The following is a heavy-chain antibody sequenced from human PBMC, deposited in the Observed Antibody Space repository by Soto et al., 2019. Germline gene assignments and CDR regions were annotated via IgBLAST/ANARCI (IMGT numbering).Heavy chain of an antibody. CDR1: GFTFSNYA. Sequence: EVPLLESGGGLVQPGGSLRLSCAVSGFTFSNYAMSWVRQAPGKGLEWVSAVSGSGSSTYYADSVKGRFPISRDNSVNTLYLQMKSLRAEDTAVCYCARRSPSWAFDIWGQGTMVTVSS. CDR3: ARRSPSWAFDI. D-gene: IGHD2-15*01. V-gene: IGHV3-23*01. CDR2: VSGSGSST. J-gene: IGHJ3*02.